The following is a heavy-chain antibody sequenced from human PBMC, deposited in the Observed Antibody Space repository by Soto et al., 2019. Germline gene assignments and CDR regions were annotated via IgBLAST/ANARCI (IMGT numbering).Heavy chain of an antibody. CDR1: GYTFTSYG. CDR2: ISAHNGNT. V-gene: IGHV1-18*01. D-gene: IGHD3-10*01. CDR3: ARQRYGAY. Sequence: QVHLVQSGAEVKKPGASVKVSCKGSGYTFTSYGITWVRQAPGQGLEWRGWISAHNGNTNYALKLQGRVTVNRDTPTVTAYTELRSLRSVDTAVYYCARQRYGAYWGQGALVTVSS. J-gene: IGHJ4*02.